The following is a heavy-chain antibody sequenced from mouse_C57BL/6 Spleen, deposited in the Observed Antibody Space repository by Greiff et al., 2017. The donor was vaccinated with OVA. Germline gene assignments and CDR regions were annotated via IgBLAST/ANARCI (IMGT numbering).Heavy chain of an antibody. Sequence: QVQLQQSGAELVRPGTSVKVSCKASGYAFTNYLIEWVKQRPGQGLEWIGVINPGSGGTNYNEKFKGKATLTADKSSSTAYMQLSSLTSEDSAVEYCARGGDYSNCLFAYWGQGTLVTVSA. J-gene: IGHJ3*01. CDR2: INPGSGGT. CDR1: GYAFTNYL. CDR3: ARGGDYSNCLFAY. V-gene: IGHV1-54*01. D-gene: IGHD2-5*01.